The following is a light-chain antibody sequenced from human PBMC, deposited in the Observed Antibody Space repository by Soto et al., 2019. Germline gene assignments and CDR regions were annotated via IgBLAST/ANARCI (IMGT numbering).Light chain of an antibody. CDR1: IRKVGGYNF. CDR3: SSFTGSNYV. CDR2: DVS. J-gene: IGLJ1*01. V-gene: IGLV2-14*03. Sequence: QSVLTQPASVSGSPGQSITISGTGTIRKVGGYNFVSLYQQYPGKAPKLMICDVSNRPSGVSNRFSGSKSGNTASLTISGLQAEDEADYYCSSFTGSNYVFGTGTKVTVL.